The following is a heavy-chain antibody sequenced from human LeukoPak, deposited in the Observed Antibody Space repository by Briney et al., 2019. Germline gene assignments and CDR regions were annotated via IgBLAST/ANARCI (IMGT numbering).Heavy chain of an antibody. CDR1: GYTFTSYY. CDR2: INPSGGST. D-gene: IGHD3-3*01. Sequence: ASVKVSCKASGYTFTSYYMHWVRQAPGQGLEWMGIINPSGGSTSYAQKFQGRVTMTRDTSTSTVYMELSSLRFEDTAVYYCARAFERFLEWPLLDYYYGMDVWGQGTTVTVSS. J-gene: IGHJ6*02. CDR3: ARAFERFLEWPLLDYYYGMDV. V-gene: IGHV1-46*01.